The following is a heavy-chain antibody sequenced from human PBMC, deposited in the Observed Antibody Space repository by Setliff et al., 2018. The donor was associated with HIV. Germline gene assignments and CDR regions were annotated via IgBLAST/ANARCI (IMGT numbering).Heavy chain of an antibody. CDR1: GGSINSGHYY. CDR2: IYYSGRI. J-gene: IGHJ4*02. V-gene: IGHV4-31*03. CDR3: ARGKDPGLYFDN. D-gene: IGHD2-15*01. Sequence: SETLSLTCSVSGGSINSGHYYWSWIRHHPGKGLEWIGYIYYSGRINYNPSLKSRLTVSIDTSKNHLSLKVISVSVADTAMYFCARGKDPGLYFDNWRQGTLVTVSS.